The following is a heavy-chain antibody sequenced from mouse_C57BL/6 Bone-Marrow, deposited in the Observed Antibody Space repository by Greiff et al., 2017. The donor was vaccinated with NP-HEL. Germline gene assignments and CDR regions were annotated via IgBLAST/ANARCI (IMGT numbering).Heavy chain of an antibody. Sequence: QVQLQQSGAELARPGASVKLSCTASGYTFTSYGISWVKQRTGQGLEWIGEIYPRSGNTYYNEKFKGKATLTADKSSSTAYMELRSLTSEDSAVYFCAREASYYSNTFAYWGQGTLVTVSA. CDR1: GYTFTSYG. V-gene: IGHV1-81*01. J-gene: IGHJ3*01. CDR3: AREASYYSNTFAY. CDR2: IYPRSGNT. D-gene: IGHD2-5*01.